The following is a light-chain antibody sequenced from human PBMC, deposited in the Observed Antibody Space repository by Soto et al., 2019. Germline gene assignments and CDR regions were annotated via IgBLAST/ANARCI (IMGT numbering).Light chain of an antibody. CDR1: QSVSSN. CDR3: QQYSNWPLP. Sequence: IVMTQSPATLSVSPGERATLSCRASQSVSSNLAWYQQKPGQAPRLLIYGASTRASGIPARFSASGSGTEFSLTISSLQSEDFAVYYCQQYSNWPLPFGGGTKVDI. J-gene: IGKJ4*01. V-gene: IGKV3-15*01. CDR2: GAS.